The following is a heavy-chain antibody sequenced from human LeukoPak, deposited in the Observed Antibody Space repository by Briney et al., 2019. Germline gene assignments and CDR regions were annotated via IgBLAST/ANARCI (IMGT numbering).Heavy chain of an antibody. CDR1: GFTFSDYY. D-gene: IGHD3-10*01. Sequence: GGSLRLSCAASGFTFSDYYMSWIRQAPGKGLEWVSYISSTGSNIYYADSVKGRFTISRDNAKNSLYLQMNTLRAEDTAVYYCAKDHPQALTYGSDFDYWGQGTQVTVSS. CDR2: ISSTGSNI. CDR3: AKDHPQALTYGSDFDY. J-gene: IGHJ4*02. V-gene: IGHV3-11*04.